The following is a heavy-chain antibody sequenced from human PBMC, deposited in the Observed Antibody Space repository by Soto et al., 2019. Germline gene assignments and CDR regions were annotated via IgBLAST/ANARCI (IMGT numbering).Heavy chain of an antibody. Sequence: PSETLSLTCTVSGGSISSGGYYWNWIRQYPGKGLEWIAYIYQSGTPYYNPSLKSRATISIDRSKNQSSLMLDSATAADTAVYYCARDLRLDSWGPGTLVTVPQ. J-gene: IGHJ4*02. V-gene: IGHV4-31*03. CDR1: GGSISSGGYY. CDR2: IYQSGTP. CDR3: ARDLRLDS. D-gene: IGHD2-21*02.